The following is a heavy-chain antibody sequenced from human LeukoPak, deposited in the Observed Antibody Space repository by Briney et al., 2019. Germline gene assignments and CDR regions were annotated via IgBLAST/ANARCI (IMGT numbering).Heavy chain of an antibody. D-gene: IGHD2-15*01. V-gene: IGHV3-49*03. CDR1: GFTFGDYA. Sequence: GRSLRLSCTASGFTFGDYAMSWFRQAPGKGLEWVGFIRSKAYGGTTEYAASVKGRFTISRDDSKSIAYLQMNSLKTEDTAVYYCTRHGIVVVVAATQYYFDYWGQGTLVTVSS. CDR3: TRHGIVVVVAATQYYFDY. J-gene: IGHJ4*02. CDR2: IRSKAYGGTT.